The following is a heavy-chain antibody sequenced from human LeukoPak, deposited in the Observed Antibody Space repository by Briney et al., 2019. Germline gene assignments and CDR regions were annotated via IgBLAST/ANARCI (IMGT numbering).Heavy chain of an antibody. V-gene: IGHV4-59*01. CDR3: ARDKDSSGYFFDY. J-gene: IGHJ4*02. CDR1: GGSISSYY. D-gene: IGHD3-22*01. Sequence: PSETLSLTCTGSGGSISSYYWSWIRQPPGKGLEWIGYIYYSGSTNYNPSLKSRVTISVDTSKNQFSLKLSSVTAADTAVYYCARDKDSSGYFFDYWGQGTLVTVSS. CDR2: IYYSGST.